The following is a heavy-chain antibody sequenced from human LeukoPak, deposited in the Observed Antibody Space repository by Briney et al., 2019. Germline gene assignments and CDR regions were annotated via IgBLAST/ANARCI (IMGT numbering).Heavy chain of an antibody. Sequence: GGSLRLSCAASGFTVSSNYMSWVRQAPGKRLEWVSVIYSGGSTYYADSVKGRFTISRDNSKNTLYLQMNSLRAEDTAVYYCARDVSSSLSFDYWGQGTLVTVSS. V-gene: IGHV3-53*01. J-gene: IGHJ4*02. CDR2: IYSGGST. CDR1: GFTVSSNY. CDR3: ARDVSSSLSFDY. D-gene: IGHD6-6*01.